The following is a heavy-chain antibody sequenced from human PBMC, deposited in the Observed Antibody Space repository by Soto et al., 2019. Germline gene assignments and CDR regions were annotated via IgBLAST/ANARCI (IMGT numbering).Heavy chain of an antibody. CDR1: GFTFSSYA. V-gene: IGHV3-30-3*01. J-gene: IGHJ4*02. CDR2: ISYDGSNK. D-gene: IGHD3-10*01. CDR3: AKGRITMVRGVPEFDY. Sequence: GGSLRLSCAASGFTFSSYAMHWVRQAPGKGLEWVAVISYDGSNKYYADSVKGRFTISRDNSKNTLYLQMNSLRAEDTAVYYCAKGRITMVRGVPEFDYWGQGTLVTVSS.